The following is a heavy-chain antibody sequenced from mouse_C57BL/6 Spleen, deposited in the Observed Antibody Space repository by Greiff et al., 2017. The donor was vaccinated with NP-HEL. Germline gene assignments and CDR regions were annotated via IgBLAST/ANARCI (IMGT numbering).Heavy chain of an antibody. D-gene: IGHD1-1*01. J-gene: IGHJ2*01. CDR2: IDPSDSYT. V-gene: IGHV1-69*01. CDR1: GYTFTSYW. Sequence: QVQLQQPGAELVMPGASVKLSCKASGYTFTSYWMHWVKQRPGQGLEWIGEIDPSDSYTNYNQKFKGKSTLTVDKSSSTAYMQLSSLTSEDSAVYYCARGITTTYFDYWGQGTTLTVSS. CDR3: ARGITTTYFDY.